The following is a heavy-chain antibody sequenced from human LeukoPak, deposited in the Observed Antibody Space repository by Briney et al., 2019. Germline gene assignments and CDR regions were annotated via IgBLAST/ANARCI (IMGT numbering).Heavy chain of an antibody. CDR3: ATGDFDWLFKPGVNDP. V-gene: IGHV3-11*04. J-gene: IGHJ5*02. D-gene: IGHD3-9*01. CDR1: GFTFSDYY. CDR2: ISSSGSTI. Sequence: PGGSLRLSCAASGFTFSDYYMSWIRQAPGKGLEWVSYISSSGSTIYYADSVKSRFTISRDNAKNSLYLQMNSLRAEDTAVYYCATGDFDWLFKPGVNDPWGQGTLVTVSS.